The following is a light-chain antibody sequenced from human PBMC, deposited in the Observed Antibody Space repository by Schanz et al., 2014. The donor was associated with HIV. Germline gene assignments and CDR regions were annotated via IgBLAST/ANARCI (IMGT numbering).Light chain of an antibody. J-gene: IGLJ2*01. CDR3: CSYAGSGTLV. Sequence: QSALTQPASVSGSPGQSITISYTGTSSDVGGYNYVSWYQHHPGKAPKLMIYDVSNRPSGVSNRFSGSKSGNTASLTISGLQAEDETDYYCCSYAGSGTLVFGGGTKVTVL. CDR1: SSDVGGYNY. V-gene: IGLV2-23*02. CDR2: DVS.